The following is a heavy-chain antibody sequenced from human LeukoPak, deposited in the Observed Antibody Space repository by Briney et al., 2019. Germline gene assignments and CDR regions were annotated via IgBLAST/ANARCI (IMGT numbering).Heavy chain of an antibody. J-gene: IGHJ4*02. CDR3: ARQIASAGTAGFDF. CDR1: GGSISNYY. CDR2: IHTSGRS. D-gene: IGHD6-13*01. V-gene: IGHV4-4*09. Sequence: SETLSLTCTVSGGSISNYYCSWIRQPPGKGLEWIGYIHTSGRSNYNPSLKSRVAISVDTSKNQFSLKLSSVTAADTAVYYCARQIASAGTAGFDFWGQGALVTVSS.